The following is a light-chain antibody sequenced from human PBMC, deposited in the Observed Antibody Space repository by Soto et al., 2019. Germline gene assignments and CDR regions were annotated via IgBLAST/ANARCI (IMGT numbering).Light chain of an antibody. J-gene: IGKJ1*01. V-gene: IGKV1-39*01. CDR2: AAS. CDR3: QPSYSPPRT. Sequence: DIQMTQSPSSLSASVRDRVTITCRATQSISSYLNWYQQKPGKAPKLLIYAASSLQSGVPSRFSVSGSGTDFTLTVSSLQPEDFATYFCQPSYSPPRTFGQVTKVEVK. CDR1: QSISSY.